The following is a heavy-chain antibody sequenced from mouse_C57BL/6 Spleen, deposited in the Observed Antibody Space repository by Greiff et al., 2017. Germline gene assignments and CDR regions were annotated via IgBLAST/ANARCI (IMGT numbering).Heavy chain of an antibody. D-gene: IGHD1-1*01. V-gene: IGHV1-22*01. Sequence: EVHLVESGPELVKPGASVKMSCKASGYTFTDYNMHWVKQSHGKSLERIGYINPNNGGTSYNQKFKGKATLTVNKSSSTAYMELRSLTSEDSAVYYCARDYYGSSYWYFDGWGTGTTVTVSS. CDR3: ARDYYGSSYWYFDG. J-gene: IGHJ1*03. CDR1: GYTFTDYN. CDR2: INPNNGGT.